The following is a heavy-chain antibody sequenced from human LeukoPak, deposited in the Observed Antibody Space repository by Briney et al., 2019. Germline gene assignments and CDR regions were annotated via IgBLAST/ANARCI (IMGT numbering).Heavy chain of an antibody. V-gene: IGHV5-51*01. J-gene: IGHJ1*01. CDR3: ASRTVAGQGYFQH. D-gene: IGHD6-19*01. CDR2: IYPDDSDT. CDR1: GYSFTSYW. Sequence: GESLQISCQGSGYSFTSYWIGWVRQMPGKGLEWMGVIYPDDSDTRYSPSFQGQVTISADKSISTAYLQWSSLKASDTAMYYCASRTVAGQGYFQHWGQGTLVTVSS.